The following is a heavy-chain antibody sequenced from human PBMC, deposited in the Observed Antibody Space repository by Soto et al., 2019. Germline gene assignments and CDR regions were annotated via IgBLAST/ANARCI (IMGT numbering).Heavy chain of an antibody. Sequence: GGSLRLSCAASGSTFSSYGMHWVRQAPGKGLEWVAVISYDGSNKYYADSVKGQFTISRDNSKNTLYLQMNSLRAEDTAVYYYAGYYDILTGYYRSPYYYYGMDVWGQGTTVTVSS. CDR2: ISYDGSNK. CDR1: GSTFSSYG. D-gene: IGHD3-9*01. CDR3: AGYYDILTGYYRSPYYYYGMDV. J-gene: IGHJ6*02. V-gene: IGHV3-30*03.